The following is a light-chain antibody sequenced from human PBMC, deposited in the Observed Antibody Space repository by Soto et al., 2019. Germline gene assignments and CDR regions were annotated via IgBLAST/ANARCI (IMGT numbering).Light chain of an antibody. CDR2: GAS. CDR3: HQYGGSPS. V-gene: IGKV3-20*01. J-gene: IGKJ4*01. CDR1: QSVGASY. Sequence: EIVLTQSPGTLSLSPGERATLSCRASQSVGASYLAWYQQQRGQAPRLLIYGASSRVTGIPDRFSGSGSGTDFTLTISSLDPEDIAVYYCHQYGGSPSFGGRTKVEI.